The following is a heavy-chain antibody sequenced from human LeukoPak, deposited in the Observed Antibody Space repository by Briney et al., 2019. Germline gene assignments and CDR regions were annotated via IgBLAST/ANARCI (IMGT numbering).Heavy chain of an antibody. Sequence: SEPLSLTCSVSGGSISSSSYYWGWIRQPPGKGLEWIGSIYYSRNTNNNPSLKSGVTISVDTTKNQHSLKQTSVTAADTAVYYCAMHTVIASSWSLDYWGQGTLVTVSS. CDR1: GGSISSSSYY. CDR3: AMHTVIASSWSLDY. V-gene: IGHV4-39*01. J-gene: IGHJ4*02. CDR2: IYYSRNT. D-gene: IGHD6-13*01.